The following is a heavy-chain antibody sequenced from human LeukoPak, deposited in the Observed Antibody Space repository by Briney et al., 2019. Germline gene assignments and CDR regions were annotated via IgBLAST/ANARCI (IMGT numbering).Heavy chain of an antibody. CDR3: ARDSALAQAVMFDY. J-gene: IGHJ4*02. D-gene: IGHD6-19*01. CDR2: IDHSGST. V-gene: IGHV4-38-2*02. Sequence: SETLSLTCTVSGYSISSGYYWGWIRQPPGNGLGCTGSIDHSGSTYYNPSVKSRITISVDTSKNQFSLKLSSVTAADTAVYYCARDSALAQAVMFDYWGQGTLVTVSS. CDR1: GYSISSGYY.